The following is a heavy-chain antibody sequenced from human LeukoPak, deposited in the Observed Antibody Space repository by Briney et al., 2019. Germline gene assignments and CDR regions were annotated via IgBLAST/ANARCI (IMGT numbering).Heavy chain of an antibody. V-gene: IGHV3-23*01. D-gene: IGHD4-23*01. J-gene: IGHJ4*02. CDR3: ARDRWAYGGNTFDY. CDR1: GFTFSRLA. CDR2: ISASGP. Sequence: GGSLRLSCAASGFTFSRLAMTWVRQAPGKGLEWVSTISASGPYYADAVRGRFTISRDNAKNTLYLQMNSLRAEDTAVYYCARDRWAYGGNTFDYWGQGALVTVSS.